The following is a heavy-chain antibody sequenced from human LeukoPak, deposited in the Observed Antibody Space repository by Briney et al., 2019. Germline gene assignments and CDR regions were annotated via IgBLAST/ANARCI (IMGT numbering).Heavy chain of an antibody. Sequence: GGSLRLSCAASGFTFDDYGMSWVRQAPGKGLEWVSGINWNGGSTGYADSVKGRFTISRDNAKNSLYLQMNSLRAEDTALYYCARKEGGDSSGYYFSPHFDYWGQGTLVTVSS. CDR2: INWNGGST. CDR3: ARKEGGDSSGYYFSPHFDY. CDR1: GFTFDDYG. V-gene: IGHV3-20*04. D-gene: IGHD3-22*01. J-gene: IGHJ4*02.